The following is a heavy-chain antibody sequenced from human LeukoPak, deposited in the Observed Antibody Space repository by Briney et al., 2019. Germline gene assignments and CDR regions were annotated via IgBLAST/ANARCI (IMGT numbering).Heavy chain of an antibody. CDR3: AREDIVVVVAAAYYYYGMDV. CDR1: GFTFSSYW. CDR2: IKQDGSEK. V-gene: IGHV3-7*01. Sequence: GGSLRLSCAASGFTFSSYWMGWVRQAPGKGLEWVANIKQDGSEKYYVDSVKGRFTISRDNAKNSLYLQMNSLRAEDTAVYYCAREDIVVVVAAAYYYYGMDVWGQGTTVTVSS. J-gene: IGHJ6*02. D-gene: IGHD2-15*01.